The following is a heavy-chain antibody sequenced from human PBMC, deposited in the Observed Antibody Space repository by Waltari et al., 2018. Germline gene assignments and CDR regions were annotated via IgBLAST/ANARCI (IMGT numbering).Heavy chain of an antibody. CDR3: ASAHSTNYDFWSGYFLDAFDI. V-gene: IGHV4-39*01. Sequence: GPGLVKPSETLSLTCTVSGGSISSSSYYWGWIRQPPGKGLEWIGSIYYSGSTYYNPSLKSRVTISVDTSKNQFSLKLSSVTAADTAVYYCASAHSTNYDFWSGYFLDAFDIWGQGTMVTVSS. CDR1: GGSISSSSYY. CDR2: IYYSGST. D-gene: IGHD3-3*01. J-gene: IGHJ3*02.